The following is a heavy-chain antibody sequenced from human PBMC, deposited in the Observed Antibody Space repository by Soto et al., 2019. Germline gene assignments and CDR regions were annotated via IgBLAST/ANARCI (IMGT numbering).Heavy chain of an antibody. Sequence: QVQLVQSGAEVKKPGASVKVSCKASGYTFTSYYMHWVRQAPGQGLEWMGIINPSGGSTSYAQKFQGRVTMTRDTSTSTVYMELISLRSEDTAVYYCARDGVVGASVAYYYGMDVWGQGTTVTVSS. J-gene: IGHJ6*02. CDR3: ARDGVVGASVAYYYGMDV. CDR1: GYTFTSYY. V-gene: IGHV1-46*01. D-gene: IGHD1-26*01. CDR2: INPSGGST.